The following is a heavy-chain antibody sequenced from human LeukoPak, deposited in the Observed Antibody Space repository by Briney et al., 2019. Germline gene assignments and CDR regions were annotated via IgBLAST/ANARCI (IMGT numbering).Heavy chain of an antibody. CDR2: INPNSGGT. V-gene: IGHV1-2*02. CDR1: GYTFTGYY. J-gene: IGHJ4*02. D-gene: IGHD7-27*01. Sequence: ASVKVSCKASGYTFTGYYMHWVRQAPGQGLEWMGWINPNSGGTNYAQKFQGRVTMTRDMSISTAYMELSRLRSDDTAVYYCARVWVDVGNVGSFDYWGQGSLVTVS. CDR3: ARVWVDVGNVGSFDY.